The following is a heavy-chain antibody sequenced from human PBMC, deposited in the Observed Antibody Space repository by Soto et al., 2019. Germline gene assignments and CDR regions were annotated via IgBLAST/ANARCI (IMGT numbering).Heavy chain of an antibody. V-gene: IGHV1-46*01. D-gene: IGHD4-17*01. J-gene: IGHJ4*02. CDR1: GYTFTNYY. CDR2: INPSGGST. CDR3: ARDPLDYGEYGPPDY. Sequence: ASVKVSCKASGYTFTNYYMNWVRQAPGQGLEWMGIINPSGGSTTYAQKFQGRVIMTTDTSTSTVYMELSSLRSEDTAVYYCARDPLDYGEYGPPDYWGQGTLVTVS.